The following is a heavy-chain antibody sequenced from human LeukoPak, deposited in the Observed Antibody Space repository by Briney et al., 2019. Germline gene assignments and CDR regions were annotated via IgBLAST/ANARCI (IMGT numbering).Heavy chain of an antibody. Sequence: GGSLRLSCAASGFTVSDYYMSWIRQAPGKGLGWVSYISSSGGTIYYADSVKGRFTISRDNSKNTLYLQMNSLRAEDTAVYYCAKDLSIAAAGTIPGQLDYWGQGTLVTVSS. V-gene: IGHV3-11*04. CDR3: AKDLSIAAAGTIPGQLDY. D-gene: IGHD6-13*01. CDR2: ISSSGGTI. J-gene: IGHJ4*02. CDR1: GFTVSDYY.